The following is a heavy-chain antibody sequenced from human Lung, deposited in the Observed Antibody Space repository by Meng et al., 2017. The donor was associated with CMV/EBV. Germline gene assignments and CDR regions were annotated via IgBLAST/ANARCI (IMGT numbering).Heavy chain of an antibody. CDR2: IGTVGDT. V-gene: IGHV3-13*01. Sequence: SCTASGFTFSTYDFHWVRQPTGKGLEWVSSIGTVGDTYSIGSVKGRFIISREDAKNYVYLQMNGLRNGDTGLYYCARARSPTHFDYWGQGALVTVSS. CDR1: GFTFSTYD. CDR3: ARARSPTHFDY. J-gene: IGHJ4*02.